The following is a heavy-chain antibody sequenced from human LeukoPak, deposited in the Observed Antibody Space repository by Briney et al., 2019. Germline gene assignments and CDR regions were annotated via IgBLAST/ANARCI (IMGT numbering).Heavy chain of an antibody. D-gene: IGHD6-13*01. CDR3: ARHLHSSWYYLDY. CDR1: GFTFSSYW. J-gene: IGHJ4*02. V-gene: IGHV3-7*01. CDR2: IKQDGSEK. Sequence: GGSLRLSCAASGFTFSSYWMSWVRQAPGKGLEWVANIKQDGSEKYYVDSVKGRFTISRDNAKNSLYLQMNSLRAEDTAVYYCARHLHSSWYYLDYWGQGTLVTVSS.